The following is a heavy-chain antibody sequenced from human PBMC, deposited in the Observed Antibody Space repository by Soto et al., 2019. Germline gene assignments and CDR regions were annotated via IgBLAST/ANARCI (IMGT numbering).Heavy chain of an antibody. J-gene: IGHJ4*02. V-gene: IGHV1-24*01. CDR1: GYTLTELS. Sequence: GASVKVSCKVSGYTLTELSMHWVRQAPGKGLEWMGGFDPEDGETIYAQKFQGRVTMTEDTSTDTAYMELSSLRSEDTAVYYCATDLYRITMVRGVMGYWGQGTLVTVSS. CDR2: FDPEDGET. CDR3: ATDLYRITMVRGVMGY. D-gene: IGHD3-10*01.